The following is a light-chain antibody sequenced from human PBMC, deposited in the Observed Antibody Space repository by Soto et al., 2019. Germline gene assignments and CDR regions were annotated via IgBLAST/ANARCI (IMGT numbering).Light chain of an antibody. J-gene: IGKJ1*01. Sequence: DIVMTQSPLSLPVILGEPASISCRSSQRLLHRNGYNYLHWYLQKPGQSPQLLIYLGSSRASGVPDMFSGSGSGTDFTLRISRVEAEDVGVYYCMEALQTHWTFGPGTNVEIK. V-gene: IGKV2-28*01. CDR3: MEALQTHWT. CDR2: LGS. CDR1: QRLLHRNGYNY.